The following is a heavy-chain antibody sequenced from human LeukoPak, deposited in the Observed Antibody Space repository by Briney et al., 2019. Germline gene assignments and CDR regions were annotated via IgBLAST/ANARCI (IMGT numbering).Heavy chain of an antibody. Sequence: GGSLRLSCAASGFTFSSHAMSWVRQAPGKGLEWVSAISGSGGSTYYADSVKGRFTISRDNSKNTLYLQMNGLRAEDTAVYYCAKDRVTRFGPQSIDYWGQGTLVTVSS. CDR2: ISGSGGST. V-gene: IGHV3-23*01. J-gene: IGHJ4*02. D-gene: IGHD3-10*01. CDR3: AKDRVTRFGPQSIDY. CDR1: GFTFSSHA.